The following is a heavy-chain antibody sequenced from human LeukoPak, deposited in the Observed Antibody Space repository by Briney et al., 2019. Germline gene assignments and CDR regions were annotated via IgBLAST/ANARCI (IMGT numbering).Heavy chain of an antibody. Sequence: SETLSLTCTVSGGSISSYYWSWIRQPPGKGLEWIGYIYYSGSTNYNPSLKSRVTISVDTSKNQFSLKLSSVTAADTAVYYCARLGYSSGWYYFDYWGQGTLVTVSS. V-gene: IGHV4-59*08. CDR1: GGSISSYY. CDR2: IYYSGST. D-gene: IGHD6-19*01. J-gene: IGHJ4*02. CDR3: ARLGYSSGWYYFDY.